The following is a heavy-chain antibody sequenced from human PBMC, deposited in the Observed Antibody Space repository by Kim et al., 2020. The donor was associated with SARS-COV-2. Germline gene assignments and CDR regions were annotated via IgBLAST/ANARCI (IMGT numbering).Heavy chain of an antibody. CDR2: ISSSSSTI. CDR3: ARDRDFWSGYYYYYYYGMDV. CDR1: GFTFSSYS. Sequence: GGSLRLSCAASGFTFSSYSMNWVRQAPGKGLEWVSYISSSSSTIYYADSVKGRFTISRDNAKNSLYLQMNSLRDEDTAVYYCARDRDFWSGYYYYYYYGMDVWGQGTTVTVSS. J-gene: IGHJ6*02. V-gene: IGHV3-48*02. D-gene: IGHD3-3*01.